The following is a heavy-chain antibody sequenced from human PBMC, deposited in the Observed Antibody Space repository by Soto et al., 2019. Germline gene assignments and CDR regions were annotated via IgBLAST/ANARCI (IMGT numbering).Heavy chain of an antibody. CDR2: IIPILGIA. CDR1: GGTFSSYT. V-gene: IGHV1-69*02. J-gene: IGHJ6*02. D-gene: IGHD5-12*01. Sequence: QVQLVQSGAEVKKPGSSVKVSCKASGGTFSSYTISWVRQAPGQGLEWMGRIIPILGIANYAQKFQGRVTITADKSTSTAYMELSSLRSEDTAVYYCARAGYSPRGYSGYGTEGMDVWGQGTTVTVSS. CDR3: ARAGYSPRGYSGYGTEGMDV.